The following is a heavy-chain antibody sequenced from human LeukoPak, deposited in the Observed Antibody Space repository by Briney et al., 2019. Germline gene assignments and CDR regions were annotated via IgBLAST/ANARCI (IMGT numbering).Heavy chain of an antibody. J-gene: IGHJ4*02. CDR2: ISGSGGST. Sequence: GGSLRLSCAAYGFTFSSYAMSWVRQAPGKGLEWVSAISGSGGSTYYADSAKGRFTISRDNSKNTLYLQMNSLRAEDTAVYYCAKVRTWSSGVLEGADYWGQGTLVTVSS. V-gene: IGHV3-23*01. CDR1: GFTFSSYA. CDR3: AKVRTWSSGVLEGADY. D-gene: IGHD6-19*01.